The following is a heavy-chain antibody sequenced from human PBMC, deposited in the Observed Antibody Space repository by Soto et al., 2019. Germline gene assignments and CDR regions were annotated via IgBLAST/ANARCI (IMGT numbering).Heavy chain of an antibody. CDR2: ISGSGGST. J-gene: IGHJ6*02. Sequence: GGSLRLSCAASGFTFDDYAMHWVRQAPGKGLEWVSGISGSGGSTYYADSVKGRFTISRDNSKNTLYLQMNSLRAEDTAVYYCAIGLLVRGVIKSWYGMDVWGQGTTVTVSS. CDR1: GFTFDDYA. V-gene: IGHV3-23*01. D-gene: IGHD3-10*01. CDR3: AIGLLVRGVIKSWYGMDV.